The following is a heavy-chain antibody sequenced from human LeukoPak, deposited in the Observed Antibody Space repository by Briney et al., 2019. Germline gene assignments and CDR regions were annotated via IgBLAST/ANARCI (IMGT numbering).Heavy chain of an antibody. CDR2: INPNNGVT. Sequence: ASVKVSCKASGYTFTGNYMHWVRQAPGQGLEWMGWINPNNGVTDFAQKFQGRVTMTRDTSISTAYMELSRLKSDDTAVYYCARDDIAVAGSYFDYWSQGTLVTVSS. CDR1: GYTFTGNY. V-gene: IGHV1-2*02. CDR3: ARDDIAVAGSYFDY. J-gene: IGHJ4*02. D-gene: IGHD6-19*01.